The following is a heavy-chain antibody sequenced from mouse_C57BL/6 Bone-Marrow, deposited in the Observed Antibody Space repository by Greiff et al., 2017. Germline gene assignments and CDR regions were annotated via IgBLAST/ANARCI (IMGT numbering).Heavy chain of an antibody. J-gene: IGHJ4*01. CDR3: ARGANWYYAMDY. CDR1: GFTFSSYA. Sequence: EVMLVESGGGLVKPGGSLKLSCVASGFTFSSYAMSWVRQTPEKRLEWVATISGGGSSIYYPDTVKGRFTISRDNAKNNLYLQMSHLKSEDTAMYYCARGANWYYAMDYWGQGTSVTVSS. CDR2: ISGGGSSI. V-gene: IGHV5-4*03. D-gene: IGHD4-1*01.